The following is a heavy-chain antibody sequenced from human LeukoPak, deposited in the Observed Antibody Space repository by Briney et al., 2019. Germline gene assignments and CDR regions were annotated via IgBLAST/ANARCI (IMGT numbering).Heavy chain of an antibody. Sequence: PGGSLRLSCAASGFTFSSYRMHWVRQAPGKGLVWVSRINFDGSTTNYADSVKGRSTISRDNAKNTLYLQINSLRAEDTAVYYCARDTGVNRFDPWGQGTLVTVSS. V-gene: IGHV3-74*01. CDR1: GFTFSSYR. J-gene: IGHJ5*02. CDR2: INFDGSTT. D-gene: IGHD1-14*01. CDR3: ARDTGVNRFDP.